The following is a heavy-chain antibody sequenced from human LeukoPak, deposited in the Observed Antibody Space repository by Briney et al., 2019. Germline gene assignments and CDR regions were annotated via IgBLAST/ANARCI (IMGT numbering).Heavy chain of an antibody. J-gene: IGHJ4*02. V-gene: IGHV1-18*04. CDR1: GYTFTSYG. CDR2: ISAYNGNT. CDR3: ARDRVDTAMVPDY. D-gene: IGHD5-18*01. Sequence: GVSVKVSCKASGYTFTSYGISWVRQAPGQGLEWMGWISAYNGNTNYAQKLQGRVTSTSTAYMELRSLRSDDTAVYYCARDRVDTAMVPDYWGQGTLVTVSS.